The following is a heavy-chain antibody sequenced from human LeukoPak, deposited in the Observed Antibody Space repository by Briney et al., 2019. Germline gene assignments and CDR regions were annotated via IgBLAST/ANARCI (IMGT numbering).Heavy chain of an antibody. CDR2: INHSGST. Sequence: SETLSLTCAVYGGSFSGYYWSWIRQPPGKGLEWIGEINHSGSTNYNPSLKSRVTISVDTSKNQFSLKLSSVTAADTAVYYCAGNLYSSSWISYYYYYMDVWGKGTTVTISS. CDR1: GGSFSGYY. D-gene: IGHD6-13*01. J-gene: IGHJ6*03. CDR3: AGNLYSSSWISYYYYYMDV. V-gene: IGHV4-34*01.